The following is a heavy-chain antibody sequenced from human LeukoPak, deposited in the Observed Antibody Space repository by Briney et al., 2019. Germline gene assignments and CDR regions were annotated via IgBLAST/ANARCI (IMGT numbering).Heavy chain of an antibody. Sequence: GASVKVSCKASGYTFTGYYMHWVRQAPGQGLEWMGWINPNSGGTNYAQKFQGWVTMTRDTSISTAYMELSRLRSDDTAVYYCARAESGIAVAGTDYWGQGTLVTVSS. J-gene: IGHJ4*02. CDR3: ARAESGIAVAGTDY. D-gene: IGHD6-19*01. CDR1: GYTFTGYY. CDR2: INPNSGGT. V-gene: IGHV1-2*04.